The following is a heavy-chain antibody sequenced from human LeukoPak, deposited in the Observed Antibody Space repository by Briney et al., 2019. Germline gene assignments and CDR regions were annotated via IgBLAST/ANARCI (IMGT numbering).Heavy chain of an antibody. D-gene: IGHD1-26*01. CDR3: ARRLVGATTTYFDY. J-gene: IGHJ4*02. V-gene: IGHV5-51*01. Sequence: AESLKTSCKGSGYSFTNYWIGWVRQMPGQGLEWMGTIYPGDSDTRHSPSFQGQVTISSDKSISTAYLQWSSLKASDTAMYYCARRLVGATTTYFDYWGQGTLVTVSS. CDR1: GYSFTNYW. CDR2: IYPGDSDT.